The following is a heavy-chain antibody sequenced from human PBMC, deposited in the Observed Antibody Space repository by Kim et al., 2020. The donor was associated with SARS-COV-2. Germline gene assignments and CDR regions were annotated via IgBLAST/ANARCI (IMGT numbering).Heavy chain of an antibody. Sequence: TANYAQKFQGRVTITADESTSTAYMELSSLRSEDTAVYYCARGLEVLLDYWGQGTLVTVSS. J-gene: IGHJ4*02. D-gene: IGHD2-15*01. V-gene: IGHV1-69*01. CDR3: ARGLEVLLDY. CDR2: TA.